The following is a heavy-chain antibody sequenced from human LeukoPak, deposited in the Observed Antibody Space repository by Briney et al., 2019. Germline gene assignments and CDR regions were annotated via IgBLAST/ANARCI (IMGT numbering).Heavy chain of an antibody. J-gene: IGHJ4*02. CDR3: VRVEPSRWFTGYYYDSSGYDYFDY. D-gene: IGHD3-22*01. CDR2: ISSSGSTI. V-gene: IGHV3-11*04. Sequence: PGGSLRLSCAASGFTFSDYYMSWIRQAPGKGLEWVSYISSSGSTIYYADSVKGRFTISRDNAKGSLYLQMNSLRAEDTAVYYCVRVEPSRWFTGYYYDSSGYDYFDYWGQGTLVTVSS. CDR1: GFTFSDYY.